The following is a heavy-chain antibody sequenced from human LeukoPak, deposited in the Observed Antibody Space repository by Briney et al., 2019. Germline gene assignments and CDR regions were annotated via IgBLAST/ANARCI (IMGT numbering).Heavy chain of an antibody. Sequence: GGSLRLSCAASGFTFSNAWMSWVRQAPGKGLEWGGRIRSKTDGGTTDYAAPAKGRFTISRDDYTLYLQMNSLKTEDTAVYYCTTDGLVRGGTFDYWGQGTLVTVSS. J-gene: IGHJ4*02. CDR2: IRSKTDGGTT. CDR1: GFTFSNAW. V-gene: IGHV3-15*01. D-gene: IGHD3-10*01. CDR3: TTDGLVRGGTFDY.